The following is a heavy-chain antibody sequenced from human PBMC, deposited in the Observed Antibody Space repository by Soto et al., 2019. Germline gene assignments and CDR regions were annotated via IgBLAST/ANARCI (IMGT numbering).Heavy chain of an antibody. CDR3: ARRGYGSRWPNVYMDV. CDR1: GFTFRNYE. J-gene: IGHJ6*03. D-gene: IGHD6-13*01. V-gene: IGHV3-64*01. CDR2: ISNNGAHT. Sequence: EAQLVESGGGLVQPGGSLRLSCAASGFTFRNYEMHWVRQPPGRGLEYVSGISNNGAHTDYAKSVKGRFTISRDNAENTLYLQMGSLRAEDMALYYCARRGYGSRWPNVYMDVWGKGTTVTVSS.